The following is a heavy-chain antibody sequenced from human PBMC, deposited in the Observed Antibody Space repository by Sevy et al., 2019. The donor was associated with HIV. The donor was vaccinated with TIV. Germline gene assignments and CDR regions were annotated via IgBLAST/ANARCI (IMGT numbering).Heavy chain of an antibody. V-gene: IGHV1-18*01. CDR3: VRHESFSLIVVDPDY. J-gene: IGHJ4*02. CDR1: GYTFSNYG. Sequence: ASVKVSCQASGYTFSNYGVTWVRQAPGQGLEWMGWISGYNGNTKYAQKFQDRVIMTTDTATSTAYMELRSLRSDDTAVYYCVRHESFSLIVVDPDYWGQGTLVTVSS. CDR2: ISGYNGNT. D-gene: IGHD3-22*01.